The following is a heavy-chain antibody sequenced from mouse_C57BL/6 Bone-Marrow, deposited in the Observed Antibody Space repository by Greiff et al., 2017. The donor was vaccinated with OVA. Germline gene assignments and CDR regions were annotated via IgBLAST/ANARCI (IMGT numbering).Heavy chain of an antibody. CDR1: GYTFTSYW. J-gene: IGHJ1*03. D-gene: IGHD1-1*01. CDR3: ARRYYGSSWYFDV. Sequence: QVQLQQPGAELVKPGASVKMSCKASGYTFTSYWITWVKQRPGQGLEWIGDIYPGSGSTNYNEKFKSKATLTVDTSDSPAYMQLSSLTSEDSAVYYGARRYYGSSWYFDVWGTGTTVTVSS. V-gene: IGHV1-55*01. CDR2: IYPGSGST.